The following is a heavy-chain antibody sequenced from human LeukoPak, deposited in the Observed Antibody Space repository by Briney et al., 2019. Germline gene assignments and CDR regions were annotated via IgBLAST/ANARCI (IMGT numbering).Heavy chain of an antibody. V-gene: IGHV3-30*18. CDR2: ISYDGRNK. CDR1: GFTFSSYW. Sequence: PGGSLRLSCAASGFTFSSYWMHWVRQAPGKGLEWVAVISYDGRNKNYADSVKGRFTISRDNSKNTLYLQMNSLRVEDTAVYYCAKGDSSSWQLDYWGQGTLVTVSS. CDR3: AKGDSSSWQLDY. J-gene: IGHJ4*02. D-gene: IGHD6-13*01.